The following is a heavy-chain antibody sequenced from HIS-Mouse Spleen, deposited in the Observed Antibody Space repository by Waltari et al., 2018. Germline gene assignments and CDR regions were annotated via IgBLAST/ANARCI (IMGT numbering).Heavy chain of an antibody. Sequence: QVQLVESGGGVVQPGRSLRLSCAASGFTFSSYGMHWVRQAPGKGLEWVAVISYDGSNKYYADSVKVQFTISRDNSKNTLYLQMNSLRAEDTAVYYCAKATGDYDAFDIWGQGTMVTVSS. D-gene: IGHD7-27*01. V-gene: IGHV3-30*18. J-gene: IGHJ3*02. CDR2: ISYDGSNK. CDR1: GFTFSSYG. CDR3: AKATGDYDAFDI.